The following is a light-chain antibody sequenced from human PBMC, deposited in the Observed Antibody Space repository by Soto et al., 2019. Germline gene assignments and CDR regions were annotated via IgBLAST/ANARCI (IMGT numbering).Light chain of an antibody. V-gene: IGLV1-44*01. CDR3: AAWDDSLNVL. Sequence: QSVLTQPPSTSGTPGQRVTISCSGSSSNIGSNAVNWYQQLPGMAPKLLIYTNDQRPSGVPARFSGSKSGTSASLAISGLQSEDEADYYCAAWDDSLNVLFGGGTKVTVL. CDR1: SSNIGSNA. CDR2: TND. J-gene: IGLJ2*01.